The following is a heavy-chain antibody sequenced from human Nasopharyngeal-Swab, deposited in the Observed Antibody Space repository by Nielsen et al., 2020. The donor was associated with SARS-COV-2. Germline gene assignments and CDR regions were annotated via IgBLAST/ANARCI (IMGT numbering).Heavy chain of an antibody. D-gene: IGHD3-10*01. CDR1: GGSISSSSYY. CDR2: IYFSGST. CDR3: ARERGRGGIWNYYYYYMDV. J-gene: IGHJ6*03. Sequence: SETLSLTCTVSGGSISSSSYYWGWIRQPPGKGLEWIGSIYFSGSTYYNPSPKSRVTISVDTSKNQFSLKLGSVTAADTAVYYCARERGRGGIWNYYYYYMDVWGKGTTVTVSS. V-gene: IGHV4-39*07.